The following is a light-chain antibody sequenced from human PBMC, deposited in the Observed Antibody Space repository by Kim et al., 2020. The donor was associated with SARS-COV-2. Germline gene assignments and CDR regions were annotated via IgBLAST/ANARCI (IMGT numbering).Light chain of an antibody. CDR1: QSVSSSY. CDR2: GAS. V-gene: IGKV3-20*01. J-gene: IGKJ4*01. Sequence: EIVLTQSPATLSLSPGERAALSCRASQSVSSSYLAWYQQKPGQAPRLLIYGASSRATGIPDRFSGSGSGTDFTLTITRLEPDDFAVYYSQQYRTSPRTFGGRAKGGIK. CDR3: QQYRTSPRT.